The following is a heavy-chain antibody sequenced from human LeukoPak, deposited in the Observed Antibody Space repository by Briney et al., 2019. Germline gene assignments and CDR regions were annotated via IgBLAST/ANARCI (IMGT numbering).Heavy chain of an antibody. Sequence: AGTLSLTCTVSGGSLSSYYRTWIRQPPGKGLEWIGYIFYSGSTNYNPSLKSRISISVDTSKNQCSLKLSSVTAADAAVYYCARLRGNYFPDYWGLGALVTVSS. CDR2: IFYSGST. V-gene: IGHV4-59*01. CDR1: GGSLSSYY. D-gene: IGHD4-11*01. CDR3: ARLRGNYFPDY. J-gene: IGHJ4*02.